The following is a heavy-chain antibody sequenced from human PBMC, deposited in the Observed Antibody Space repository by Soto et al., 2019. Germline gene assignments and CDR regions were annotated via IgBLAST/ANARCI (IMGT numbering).Heavy chain of an antibody. D-gene: IGHD5-18*01. CDR2: ISGSGGST. CDR1: GFTFSSFA. CDR3: ATDPRTVDTAMSFEY. Sequence: EVQLLESGGGLVQPGGSLRLSCAASGFTFSSFAMNWVRQAPGKGLEWVSAISGSGGSTYYADSVKGRFTISRDNSKNTQSLQMNSLRAEETAVYYCATDPRTVDTAMSFEYWGQGTLVTVSS. V-gene: IGHV3-23*01. J-gene: IGHJ4*02.